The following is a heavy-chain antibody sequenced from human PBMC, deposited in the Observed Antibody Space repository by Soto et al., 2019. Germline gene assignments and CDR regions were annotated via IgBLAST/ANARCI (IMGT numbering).Heavy chain of an antibody. CDR3: ARRERYYGFTGWFDT. Sequence: SETLSLTCSVSGASINNFAYYWGWIRQPPGKGLEWIGTVHYNENTYYNPSLKSRVAISVDTAKNQFSLNLRSVTAADTAIYFCARRERYYGFTGWFDTWRQGTLVTVSS. V-gene: IGHV4-39*01. CDR2: VHYNENT. D-gene: IGHD3-10*01. J-gene: IGHJ5*01. CDR1: GASINNFAYY.